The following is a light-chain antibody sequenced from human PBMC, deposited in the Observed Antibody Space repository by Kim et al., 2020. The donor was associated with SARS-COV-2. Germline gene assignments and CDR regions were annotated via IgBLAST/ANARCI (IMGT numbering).Light chain of an antibody. V-gene: IGLV3-21*02. CDR1: NIGSTT. CDR2: DDF. J-gene: IGLJ2*01. CDR3: QVWDSRSDHPGVV. Sequence: SYELTQPPSVSVVPGETATITCGGSNIGSTTVHWYQQKAGQAPVMVVHDDFDRPSGIPERFSGSNSGNTATLTINRVEAGDEADYYCQVWDSRSDHPGVVFGGGTKLTVL.